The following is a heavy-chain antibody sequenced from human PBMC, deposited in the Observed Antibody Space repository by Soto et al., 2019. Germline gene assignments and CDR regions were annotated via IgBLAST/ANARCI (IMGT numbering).Heavy chain of an antibody. CDR3: AKVEPTYDFYFDY. V-gene: IGHV1-18*01. J-gene: IGHJ4*02. Sequence: QVQLMQSGTEVKKPGASVKVSCKASGYDFTAYGITWVRQAPGQGLEWMGWINTYNGKTDYAQKFQGRVTMTTDTSTTTAYMDLRSLKSDDTAVYYCAKVEPTYDFYFDYWGQGTLVTVSS. CDR1: GYDFTAYG. CDR2: INTYNGKT. D-gene: IGHD2-21*01.